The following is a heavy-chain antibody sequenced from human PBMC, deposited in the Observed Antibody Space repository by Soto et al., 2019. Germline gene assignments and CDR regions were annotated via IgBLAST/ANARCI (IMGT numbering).Heavy chain of an antibody. CDR1: GFTFSSYA. D-gene: IGHD3-22*01. J-gene: IGHJ4*02. Sequence: PGGSLRLSCAASGFTFSSYAMSWVRQAPGKGLEWVSAISGSGGSTYYADSVKGRFPISRDNSKNTLYLQMNSLRAEDTAVYYCAKELYDSSGYYIFDYWGQGALVTVSS. CDR3: AKELYDSSGYYIFDY. CDR2: ISGSGGST. V-gene: IGHV3-23*01.